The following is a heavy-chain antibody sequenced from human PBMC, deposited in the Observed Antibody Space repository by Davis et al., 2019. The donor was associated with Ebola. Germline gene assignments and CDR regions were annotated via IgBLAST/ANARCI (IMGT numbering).Heavy chain of an antibody. J-gene: IGHJ4*02. CDR3: AKDKSIIAVAYYFDY. CDR1: GFTFSGSA. CDR2: ISYDGSNK. D-gene: IGHD6-19*01. Sequence: PGGSLRLSCAASGFTFSGSAMHWVRQAPGKGLEWVAVISYDGSNKYYADSVKGRFTISRDNAKNSLYLQMNSLRAEDTALYYCAKDKSIIAVAYYFDYWGQGTLVTVSS. V-gene: IGHV3-30-3*01.